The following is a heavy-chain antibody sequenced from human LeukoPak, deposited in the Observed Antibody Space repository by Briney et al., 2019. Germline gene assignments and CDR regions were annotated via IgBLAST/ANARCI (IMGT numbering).Heavy chain of an antibody. J-gene: IGHJ6*03. Sequence: GGSLRLSCAASGFTFSSYGMNWVRQAPGKGLEWVSSISSSSSYIYYADSVKGRFTISRDNAKNSLYLQMNSLRAEDTAVYYCAKDRWAYYYYMDVWGKGTTVTVSS. CDR2: ISSSSSYI. CDR3: AKDRWAYYYYMDV. CDR1: GFTFSSYG. D-gene: IGHD6-13*01. V-gene: IGHV3-21*01.